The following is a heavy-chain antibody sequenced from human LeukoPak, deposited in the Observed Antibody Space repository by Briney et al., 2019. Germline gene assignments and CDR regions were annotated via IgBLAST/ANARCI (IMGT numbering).Heavy chain of an antibody. CDR2: VFHSGNI. J-gene: IGHJ4*02. CDR1: GYSISSGYY. CDR3: ARAVRVVGDCFDY. D-gene: IGHD3-10*02. Sequence: SETLSLTCTVSGYSISSGYYWAWIRQPPGKGLEWIGSVFHSGNIYSNPSLKSRLTISIDTSKNQFSLRLTSVTAADTAIYYCARAVRVVGDCFDYWGQGTLVSVSS. V-gene: IGHV4-38-2*02.